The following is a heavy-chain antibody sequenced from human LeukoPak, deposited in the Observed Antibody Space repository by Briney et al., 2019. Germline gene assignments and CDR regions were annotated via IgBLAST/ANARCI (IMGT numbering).Heavy chain of an antibody. J-gene: IGHJ4*02. V-gene: IGHV3-7*01. Sequence: PGGSLRLSCAASGFPFHNYWMTWVRQAPGKGLEWVANINQDENEKYYLDSVKGRFTISSDNAETSLFLQMTSLRVEDTAIYYCARGLYGSGRRSLMAHWGPGTLVAVSS. CDR1: GFPFHNYW. D-gene: IGHD3-10*01. CDR2: INQDENEK. CDR3: ARGLYGSGRRSLMAH.